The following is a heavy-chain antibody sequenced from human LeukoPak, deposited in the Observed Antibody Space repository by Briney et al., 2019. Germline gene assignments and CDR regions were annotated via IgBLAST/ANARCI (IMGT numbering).Heavy chain of an antibody. CDR2: CEPEDET. V-gene: IGHV1-24*01. CDR1: GNTLTELT. Sequence: ASVKVSCKLSGNTLTELTMHWVRQAPGKGLEWMGGCEPEDETIYAHKFQGRVTMTEDTSTNTAYMELSSLTSEDTAVYFCAAGRPYSLLDYWGQGTLVTVSS. D-gene: IGHD5-18*01. CDR3: AAGRPYSLLDY. J-gene: IGHJ4*02.